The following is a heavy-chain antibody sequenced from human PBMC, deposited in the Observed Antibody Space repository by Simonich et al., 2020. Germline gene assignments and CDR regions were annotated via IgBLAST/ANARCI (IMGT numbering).Heavy chain of an antibody. CDR1: GFTFSSYG. J-gene: IGHJ3*02. D-gene: IGHD4-17*01. V-gene: IGHV3-33*08. CDR3: ASRVKTTVTTELVDAFDI. CDR2: IWYDGSNK. Sequence: QVQLVESGGGVVQPGRSLRLSCAASGFTFSSYGMHWVRQAPGKGLEWVAVIWYDGSNKYYADSVKGRFTISRDNSKNTLYLQINSLRAEDTAVYYCASRVKTTVTTELVDAFDIWGQGTMVTVSS.